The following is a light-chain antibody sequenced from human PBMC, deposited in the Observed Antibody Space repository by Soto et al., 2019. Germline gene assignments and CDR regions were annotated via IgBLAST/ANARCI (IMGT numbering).Light chain of an antibody. V-gene: IGKV3-15*01. CDR2: GAP. Sequence: EIVLTQSPDTLSMSPGERATLSCWARQGVSSNLAWYQQRPGQAPRLLFYGAPTRATGVPARFSASGSGTEFTLTISGLQSEDSAVYYCQQYNNWPPITFGQGTRLEI. J-gene: IGKJ5*01. CDR3: QQYNNWPPIT. CDR1: QGVSSN.